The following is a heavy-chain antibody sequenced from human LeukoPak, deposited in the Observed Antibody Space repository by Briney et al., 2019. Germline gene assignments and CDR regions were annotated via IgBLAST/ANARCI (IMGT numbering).Heavy chain of an antibody. CDR1: GFTFSSYE. Sequence: GGSLRLSCAASGFTFSSYEMNWVRQPPGKGLEWVSYISSSGSTIYYADSVKGRFTISRDNAKNSLYLQMNSLRAEDTAVYYCARESSPEDAFDIWGQGTMVTVSS. V-gene: IGHV3-48*03. CDR2: ISSSGSTI. D-gene: IGHD1-14*01. J-gene: IGHJ3*02. CDR3: ARESSPEDAFDI.